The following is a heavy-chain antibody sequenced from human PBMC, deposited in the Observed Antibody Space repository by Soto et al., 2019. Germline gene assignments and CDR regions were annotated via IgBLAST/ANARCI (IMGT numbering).Heavy chain of an antibody. J-gene: IGHJ4*02. Sequence: EVQLLESGGRLLQPGGSLRLSCAASGFTFSSYAMSWVRQAPGKGLEWVSGISGSGGSTYYADSVKGRFTISRDNSKNTRYQQRNSLSAEDTAVYYCARGGLEQSYYWGQGTLVTVSS. CDR3: ARGGLEQSYY. D-gene: IGHD6-19*01. V-gene: IGHV3-23*01. CDR1: GFTFSSYA. CDR2: ISGSGGST.